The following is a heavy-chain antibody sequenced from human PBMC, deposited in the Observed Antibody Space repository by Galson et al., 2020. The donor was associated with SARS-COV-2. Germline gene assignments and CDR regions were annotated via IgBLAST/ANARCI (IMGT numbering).Heavy chain of an antibody. CDR2: ILPIFGTA. Sequence: SVKVSCKASGGTFSSYAISWVRQAPGQGLEWMGGILPIFGTANYAQKFQGRVTLTADESTSTAYMELSSLRSEDTAVYYCARAGWYSSSGVDDYYYVDGWGKGTTVTVSS. CDR1: GGTFSSYA. CDR3: ARAGWYSSSGVDDYYYVDG. J-gene: IGHJ6*03. D-gene: IGHD6-6*01. V-gene: IGHV1-69*13.